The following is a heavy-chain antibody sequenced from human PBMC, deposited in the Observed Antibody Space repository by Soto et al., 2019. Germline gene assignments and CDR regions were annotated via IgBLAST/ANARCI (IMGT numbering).Heavy chain of an antibody. Sequence: EVQLEESGGELVQPGGSLRLSCAASGFTLSAYWMTWVRQAPGKGLEWVANINRDGSKKSYLDSVRGRFTISRDNVGNSLYLQMDSLRADDTALYYCARDVSPGSRSLYLDAFDIWGQGTMVTVSS. D-gene: IGHD3-10*01. CDR1: GFTLSAYW. CDR2: INRDGSKK. CDR3: ARDVSPGSRSLYLDAFDI. J-gene: IGHJ3*02. V-gene: IGHV3-7*05.